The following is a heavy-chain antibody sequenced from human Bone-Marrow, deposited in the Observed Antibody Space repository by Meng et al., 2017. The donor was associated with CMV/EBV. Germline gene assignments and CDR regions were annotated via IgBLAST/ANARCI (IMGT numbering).Heavy chain of an antibody. Sequence: GESLKISCAASGFLFYNYNIHWVRQTSGKGLEWVTLISYAGSNKYYTDSVKGRFTISRDNSNNTLYLEINSLTLEDTAVYYCARDDYGMDVWGQGTTVTVSS. CDR3: ARDDYGMDV. V-gene: IGHV3-30-3*01. J-gene: IGHJ6*02. CDR1: GFLFYNYN. CDR2: ISYAGSNK.